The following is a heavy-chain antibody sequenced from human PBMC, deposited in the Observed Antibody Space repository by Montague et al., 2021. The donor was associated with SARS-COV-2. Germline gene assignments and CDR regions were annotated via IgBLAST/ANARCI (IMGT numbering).Heavy chain of an antibody. CDR3: AIGANHYFFY. CDR2: IFHTGNT. CDR1: GGSISGSTYY. D-gene: IGHD4/OR15-4a*01. V-gene: IGHV4-39*01. J-gene: IGHJ4*02. Sequence: SETLSLTCTVSGGSISGSTYYWGWIRQAPGKGLEWIGSIFHTGNTYYNPSIGTRVIVSVETSKNQFSVQLNSVTAADTAVYYCAIGANHYFFYWGQGTLVTVSS.